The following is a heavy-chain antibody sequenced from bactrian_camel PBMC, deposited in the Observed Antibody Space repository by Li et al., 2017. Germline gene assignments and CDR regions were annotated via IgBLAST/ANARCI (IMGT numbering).Heavy chain of an antibody. V-gene: IGHV3S1*01. CDR2: IYTGGSRT. CDR1: GYPDSTNC. D-gene: IGHD1*01. Sequence: HVQLVEYGRGSVQAGGSLRLSCAASGYPDSTNCVAWFRQVPGKGLEWLSSIYTGGSRTYYADSVKGRFTFSRDNAKNKLYLQMNSLKSEDTYLYDCDTTFKRSYHIHGLMPGQGTQVTVS. J-gene: IGHJ4*01.